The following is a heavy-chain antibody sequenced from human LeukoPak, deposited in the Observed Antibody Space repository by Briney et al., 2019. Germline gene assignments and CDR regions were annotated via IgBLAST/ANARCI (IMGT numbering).Heavy chain of an antibody. J-gene: IGHJ4*02. Sequence: SETLSLTCTVSGGSISSGSYYWSWIRQPAGKGLEWIGRIYTSGSTNYNPSLKSRVTISVDASKNQFSLKLSSVTAADTAVYYCARSTGYSSGWWRFGFDYWGQGTLVTVSS. CDR1: GGSISSGSYY. CDR3: ARSTGYSSGWWRFGFDY. D-gene: IGHD6-19*01. CDR2: IYTSGST. V-gene: IGHV4-61*02.